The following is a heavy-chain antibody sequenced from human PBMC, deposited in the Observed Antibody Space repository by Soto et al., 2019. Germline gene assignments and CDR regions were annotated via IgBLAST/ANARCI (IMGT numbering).Heavy chain of an antibody. Sequence: PSETLSLTCTVSGGSISSSSYYWGWIRQPPGKGLEWIGSIYYSGGTDYNPSLKSRVTLSVDTSKNQFSLKLNSVTAADTAVYYCARSISVAGFYGMDVWGQGTTVTVSS. J-gene: IGHJ6*02. CDR2: IYYSGGT. D-gene: IGHD6-19*01. CDR1: GGSISSSSYY. CDR3: ARSISVAGFYGMDV. V-gene: IGHV4-39*07.